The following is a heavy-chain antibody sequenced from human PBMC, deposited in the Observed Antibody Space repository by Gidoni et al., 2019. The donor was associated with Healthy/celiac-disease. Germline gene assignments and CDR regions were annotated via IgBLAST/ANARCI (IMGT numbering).Heavy chain of an antibody. D-gene: IGHD3-10*01. J-gene: IGHJ4*02. CDR2: INHSGST. Sequence: QVQLQQWGAGLLKPSETLSLTCAVYGGSFSGYYWSWIRQPPGKGREWIGEINHSGSTNYNPSLKSRVTISVDTSKNQFSLKLSSVTAADTAVYYCARSGRSNPFRVYFDYWGQGTLVTVSS. CDR1: GGSFSGYY. V-gene: IGHV4-34*01. CDR3: ARSGRSNPFRVYFDY.